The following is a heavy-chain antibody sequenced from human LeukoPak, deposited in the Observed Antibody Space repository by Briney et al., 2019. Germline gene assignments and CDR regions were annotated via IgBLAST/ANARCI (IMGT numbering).Heavy chain of an antibody. J-gene: IGHJ4*02. CDR2: INHSGST. Sequence: PSETLSLTCAVYGGSFSGYYWSWIRQPPGKGLEWIGEINHSGSTNYNPSLKSRVTISVDTSKNQFSLKLSSVTAADTTMYYCARGQDSSSPNFDYWGQGTLVTVSS. V-gene: IGHV4-34*01. CDR1: GGSFSGYY. CDR3: ARGQDSSSPNFDY. D-gene: IGHD6-13*01.